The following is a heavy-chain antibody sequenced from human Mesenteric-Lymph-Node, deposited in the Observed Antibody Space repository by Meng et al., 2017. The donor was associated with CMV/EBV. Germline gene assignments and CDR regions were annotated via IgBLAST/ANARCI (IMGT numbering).Heavy chain of an antibody. Sequence: GESLKISCAASGFSFNTYTMNWVRQAPGKGLVWVSRINSDGSSTSYADSVKGRFTISRDNAKNTLYLQMNSLRVEDTAVYYCARLNSYGTYYYYGMDVWGQGTTVTVSS. CDR1: GFSFNTYT. CDR2: INSDGSST. D-gene: IGHD5-18*01. V-gene: IGHV3-74*01. J-gene: IGHJ6*02. CDR3: ARLNSYGTYYYYGMDV.